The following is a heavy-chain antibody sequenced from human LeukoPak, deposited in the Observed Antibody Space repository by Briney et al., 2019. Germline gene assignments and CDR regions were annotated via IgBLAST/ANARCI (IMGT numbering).Heavy chain of an antibody. CDR3: ARDRGNHRGNFDY. V-gene: IGHV3-23*01. Sequence: GGSLRLSCAAFGFTFKLYTMNWVRQAPGKGLEWVSSISFSGDNRGDNTYYADSVRGRFSISRYNSQNTVFLQMSSLRAEDTAVYYCARDRGNHRGNFDYWGQGTLVTVSS. D-gene: IGHD3-10*01. J-gene: IGHJ4*02. CDR1: GFTFKLYT. CDR2: ISFSGDNRGDNT.